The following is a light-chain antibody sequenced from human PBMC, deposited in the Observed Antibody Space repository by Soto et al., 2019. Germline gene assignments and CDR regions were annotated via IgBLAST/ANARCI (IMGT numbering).Light chain of an antibody. V-gene: IGKV3-20*01. CDR1: QTVRYNY. CDR2: GAS. Sequence: EIVLTQSPGTLSLSPGERATLSCRASQTVRYNYIAWYQQRPSQAPRLLIYGASRRATGIPDRFSGSGSGTDFTLTITRLEPEDFAVYYCQLYGGSGYTFGQGTKLEIK. CDR3: QLYGGSGYT. J-gene: IGKJ2*01.